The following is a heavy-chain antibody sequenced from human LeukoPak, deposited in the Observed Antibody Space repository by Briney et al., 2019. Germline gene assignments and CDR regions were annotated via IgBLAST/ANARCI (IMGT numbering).Heavy chain of an antibody. V-gene: IGHV1-8*02. CDR3: ARVIMGVGGGDCYAFDY. Sequence: GASVKVSCKASGYMFTSHYMHWVRQATGQGLEWMGWTNPNSGNTGYAQKFQGRVTMTRNTSISTAYMELSSLRSEDTAVYYCARVIMGVGGGDCYAFDYWGQGTLVTVSS. D-gene: IGHD2-21*02. CDR1: GYMFTSHY. CDR2: TNPNSGNT. J-gene: IGHJ4*02.